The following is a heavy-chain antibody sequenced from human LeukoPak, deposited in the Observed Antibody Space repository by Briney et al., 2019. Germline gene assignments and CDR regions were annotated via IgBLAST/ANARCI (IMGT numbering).Heavy chain of an antibody. CDR2: IYPGDSDT. J-gene: IGHJ4*02. CDR3: ARARYCSGGTCYPDY. D-gene: IGHD2-15*01. Sequence: GESLKISCKGSGYSFTTYWIGWVRQMPGRGLEWMGIIYPGDSDTIYSPSFQGQVTISADKSISTAYLQWSSLKASDTAMYYCARARYCSGGTCYPDYWGQGTLVTVSS. V-gene: IGHV5-51*01. CDR1: GYSFTTYW.